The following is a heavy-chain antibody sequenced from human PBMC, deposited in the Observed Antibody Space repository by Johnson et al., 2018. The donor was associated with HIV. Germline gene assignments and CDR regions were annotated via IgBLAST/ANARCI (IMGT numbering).Heavy chain of an antibody. CDR1: GFTFSSYA. V-gene: IGHV3-23*04. CDR3: ARERGSFEYSSSFAFDI. Sequence: VQLVESGGGLVQPGGSLRLSCAASGFTFSSYAMSWVRQAPGKGLEWVSYISVIGTSIYYADSVKGRFPISRDNSKNTLYLQMNSLRAEDTALYYCARERGSFEYSSSFAFDIWGQGTMVTVSS. J-gene: IGHJ3*02. CDR2: ISVIGTSI. D-gene: IGHD6-6*01.